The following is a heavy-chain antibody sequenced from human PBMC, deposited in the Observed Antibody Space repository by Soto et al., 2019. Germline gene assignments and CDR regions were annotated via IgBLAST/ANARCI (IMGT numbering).Heavy chain of an antibody. V-gene: IGHV4-61*01. CDR3: ARDLGQVNTPAHNYFDF. Sequence: QVQLQESGPGLVKPSETLSLTCTVSGLSVTSDSYWSWIRQAPGKGLEWIGYAYYRGGTRYNPSLKSRLTLSVDTSKNQFSLSLSSVTPTDTAVYYCARDLGQVNTPAHNYFDFWGQGSLVTVSS. CDR1: GLSVTSDSY. J-gene: IGHJ4*02. CDR2: AYYRGGT. D-gene: IGHD3-16*01.